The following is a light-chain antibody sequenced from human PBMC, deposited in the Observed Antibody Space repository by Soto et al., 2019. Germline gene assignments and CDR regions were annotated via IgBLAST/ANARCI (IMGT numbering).Light chain of an antibody. V-gene: IGLV1-44*01. J-gene: IGLJ3*02. CDR1: NSNIGRYS. CDR3: AAWDDNLNGPL. Sequence: QSALTQPPSLSGTPGQRVTISCSGSNSNIGRYSVNWYQHFPGTAPKILIYSDDERPSGVPDRFSGSKSGTSASLAISGLQSEDEAEYYCAAWDDNLNGPLFGGGTKLTFL. CDR2: SDD.